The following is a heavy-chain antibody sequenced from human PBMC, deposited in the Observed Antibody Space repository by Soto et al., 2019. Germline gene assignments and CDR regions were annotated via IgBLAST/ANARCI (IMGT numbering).Heavy chain of an antibody. J-gene: IGHJ3*02. CDR2: INAGNGNT. Sequence: VASVKVSCKASGYTFTSYAMHWVRQAPGQRLEWMGWINAGNGNTKYSQKFQGRVTITRDTSASTAYMELSSLRSEDTAVYYCARDRTVLWFGVSAFDIWGQGTMVTVSS. CDR3: ARDRTVLWFGVSAFDI. V-gene: IGHV1-3*01. CDR1: GYTFTSYA. D-gene: IGHD3-10*01.